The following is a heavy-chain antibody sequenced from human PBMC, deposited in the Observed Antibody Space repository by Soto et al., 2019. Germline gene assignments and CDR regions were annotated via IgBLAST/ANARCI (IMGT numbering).Heavy chain of an antibody. D-gene: IGHD6-6*01. CDR2: INHSGST. CDR3: XXXRHGIAARQFDY. CDR1: GGSFSGYY. J-gene: IGHJ4*02. Sequence: QVQLQQWGAGLLKPSETLSLTCAVYGGSFSGYYWSWIRQPPGKGLEWIGEINHSGSTNYNPSLKSRVTISVDTSKNQFSLKLSSVTAADTAVXXXXXXRHGIAARQFDYWGQGTLVTVSS. V-gene: IGHV4-34*01.